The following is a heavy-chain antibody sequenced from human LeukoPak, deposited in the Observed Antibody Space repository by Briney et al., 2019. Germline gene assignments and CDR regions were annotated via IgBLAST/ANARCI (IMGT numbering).Heavy chain of an antibody. CDR2: ISWNSGSI. J-gene: IGHJ4*02. V-gene: IGHV3-9*01. CDR1: GFTFDDYA. Sequence: GGSLRLSCAASGFTFDDYAMHWVRQAPGKGLEWVSGISWNSGSIGYADSVKGRFTISRDNSKNTLYLQMNSLRAEDTAVYYCAKDRANYYGSGSHDYWGQGTLVTVSS. D-gene: IGHD3-10*01. CDR3: AKDRANYYGSGSHDY.